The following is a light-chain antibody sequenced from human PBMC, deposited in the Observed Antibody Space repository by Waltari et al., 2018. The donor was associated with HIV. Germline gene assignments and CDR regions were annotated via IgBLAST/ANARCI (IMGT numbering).Light chain of an antibody. V-gene: IGLV2-8*01. CDR2: EVS. CDR1: SSDAGGYNY. Sequence: QSALTQPPSASGSPGQSVTLSCTGTSSDAGGYNYVSWYQPPPGKAPELMIYEVSKRPSGVPDRFSGSKSGNTASLTVSGLQAEDEADYYCSSYAGSNNLVFGGGTKLTVL. J-gene: IGLJ3*02. CDR3: SSYAGSNNLV.